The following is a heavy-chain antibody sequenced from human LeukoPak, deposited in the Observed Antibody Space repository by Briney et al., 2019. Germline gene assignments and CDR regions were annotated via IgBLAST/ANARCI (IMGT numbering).Heavy chain of an antibody. Sequence: GASVKVSCKTSGYSFTSYGISWVRQAPGQGLEWMGWISATNGNTKYTQRLQGRVTMTTDTSTSTAYMELRSLRSDDTAVYYCARANYYDSSGYYYRLGIDYWGQGTLVTVSS. CDR3: ARANYYDSSGYYYRLGIDY. V-gene: IGHV1-18*01. CDR1: GYSFTSYG. J-gene: IGHJ4*02. D-gene: IGHD3-22*01. CDR2: ISATNGNT.